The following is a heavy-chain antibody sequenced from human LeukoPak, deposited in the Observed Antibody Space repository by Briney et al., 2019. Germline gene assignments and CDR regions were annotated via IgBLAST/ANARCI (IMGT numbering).Heavy chain of an antibody. Sequence: PGGSLRLSCAASGFTFSSYAMSWVRQAPGKGLEWVSAISGSGGSTYYADSVKGRFTISRDNSKNTLYLQMNSLRAEDTAVYYCARSRIAAAGTYGHYFDYWGQGTLVTVSS. J-gene: IGHJ4*02. CDR3: ARSRIAAAGTYGHYFDY. CDR2: ISGSGGST. CDR1: GFTFSSYA. V-gene: IGHV3-23*01. D-gene: IGHD6-13*01.